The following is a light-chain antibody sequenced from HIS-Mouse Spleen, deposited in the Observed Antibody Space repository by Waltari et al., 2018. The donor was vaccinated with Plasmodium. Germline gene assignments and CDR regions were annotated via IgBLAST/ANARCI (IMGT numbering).Light chain of an antibody. Sequence: EIVMPQSPATLSASPGERATLSFRASQSVSSNLAWYRQKPGQSPRRLIYGASTRATGSPARFSGRGSGTEFTLTISSLQSEDFAVYYCQQYNNWSFTFGPGTKVDIK. V-gene: IGKV3-15*01. CDR3: QQYNNWSFT. J-gene: IGKJ3*01. CDR2: GAS. CDR1: QSVSSN.